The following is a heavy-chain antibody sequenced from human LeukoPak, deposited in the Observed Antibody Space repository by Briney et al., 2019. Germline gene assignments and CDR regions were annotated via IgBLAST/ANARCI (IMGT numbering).Heavy chain of an antibody. J-gene: IGHJ1*01. Sequence: PSETLSLTCTVSGGSISSGSYYWSWIRQPAGKGLEWIGRIYTSGSTNYNPSLKSRVTISVDTSKNQFSLKLSSVTAADTAVYYCARLPSPTIFGVVELYFQHWGQGTLVTVSS. CDR1: GGSISSGSYY. V-gene: IGHV4-61*02. D-gene: IGHD3-3*01. CDR3: ARLPSPTIFGVVELYFQH. CDR2: IYTSGST.